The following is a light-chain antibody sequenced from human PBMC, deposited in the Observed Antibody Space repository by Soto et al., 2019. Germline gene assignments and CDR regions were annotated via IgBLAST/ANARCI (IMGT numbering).Light chain of an antibody. CDR2: EVT. V-gene: IGLV2-14*01. Sequence: QSALTQPASVSGSLGQSITISCTGTSSDVGGYNYVSWYQQHPGKDPKVVIFEVTKRPSGVSSGFSGSKSGNTASLTVSGLQAEDEGDYYCSSYTSSRTVLFGGGTKLTVL. CDR1: SSDVGGYNY. CDR3: SSYTSSRTVL. J-gene: IGLJ2*01.